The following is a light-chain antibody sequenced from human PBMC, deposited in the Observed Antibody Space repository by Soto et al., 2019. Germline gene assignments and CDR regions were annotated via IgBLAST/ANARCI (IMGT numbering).Light chain of an antibody. CDR3: QQYNSYGT. CDR1: QSISSW. V-gene: IGKV1-5*03. CDR2: KAS. J-gene: IGKJ1*01. Sequence: DIQMTQSPSTLSASVGDRVTITCRASQSISSWLAWYQQKPGKAPKLLIYKASSLESGVPSRFSGSGSGTEFTLTISSLQPDDFATYYCQQYNSYGTFGQGTKADIK.